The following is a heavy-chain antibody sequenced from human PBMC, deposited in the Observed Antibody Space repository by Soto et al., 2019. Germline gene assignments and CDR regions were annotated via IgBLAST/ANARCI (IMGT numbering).Heavy chain of an antibody. D-gene: IGHD3-9*01. CDR3: AHPLRYFDWLPGFDY. J-gene: IGHJ4*02. Sequence: QITLKESGPTLVKPTQTLTLTCTFSGFSLSTRGVGVGWIRQPPGKALEWLALIYWNDDKRYSPSLKSRLTITKDTSKNQVVLTMTNMDPVDTATYYCAHPLRYFDWLPGFDYWGQGTLVTVSS. CDR2: IYWNDDK. CDR1: GFSLSTRGVG. V-gene: IGHV2-5*01.